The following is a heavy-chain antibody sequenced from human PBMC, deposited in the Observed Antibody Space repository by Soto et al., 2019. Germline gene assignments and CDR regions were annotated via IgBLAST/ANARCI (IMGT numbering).Heavy chain of an antibody. D-gene: IGHD3-3*01. CDR2: MNPNSGNT. CDR3: ARGEYDFCSGRYYYYYMDV. Sequence: ASVKVSCKASGYTFTSYDINWVRQATGQGLEWMGWMNPNSGNTGYAQKFQGRVTMTRNTSISTAYMELSSLRSEDTAVYYCARGEYDFCSGRYYYYYMDVWGKATTVTVS. J-gene: IGHJ6*03. V-gene: IGHV1-8*01. CDR1: GYTFTSYD.